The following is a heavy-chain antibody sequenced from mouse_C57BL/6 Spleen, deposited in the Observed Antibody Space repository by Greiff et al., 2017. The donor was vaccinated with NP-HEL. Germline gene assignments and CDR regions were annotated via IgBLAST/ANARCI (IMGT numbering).Heavy chain of an antibody. Sequence: EVKLMESGGGLVKPGGSLKLSCAASGFTFSDYGMHWVRQAPEKGLEWVAYISSGSSTIYYADTVKGRFTISRDNAKNTLFLQMTSLRSEDTAMYYCATFYYGRTFDYWGQGTTLTVSS. CDR2: ISSGSSTI. CDR3: ATFYYGRTFDY. D-gene: IGHD1-1*01. J-gene: IGHJ2*01. CDR1: GFTFSDYG. V-gene: IGHV5-17*01.